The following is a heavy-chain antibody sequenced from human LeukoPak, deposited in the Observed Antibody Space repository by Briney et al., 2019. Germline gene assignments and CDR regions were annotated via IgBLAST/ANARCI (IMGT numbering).Heavy chain of an antibody. CDR3: ASTYSYGYEGYYYYYYYMDV. Sequence: GGSLRLSCAASGFTFSSYSMNWVRQAPGKGLEWVSSISSSSSYIYYADSVKGRFTISRDNAKNSLYLQMNSLRAEDTAVYYCASTYSYGYEGYYYYYYYMDVWGKGPRSPSP. J-gene: IGHJ6*03. CDR1: GFTFSSYS. D-gene: IGHD5-18*01. CDR2: ISSSSSYI. V-gene: IGHV3-21*01.